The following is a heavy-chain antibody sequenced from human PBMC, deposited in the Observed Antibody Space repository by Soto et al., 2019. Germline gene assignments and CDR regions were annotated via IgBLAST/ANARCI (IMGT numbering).Heavy chain of an antibody. Sequence: EVQLVESGGGLVQPGGSLRLSCAASGFTVSSNYMSWVRQAPGKGLEWVSVIYSGGSTYYADSVKGRFTISRDNSKNTRYLQMNSLRAEDTAVYYCARGSLYCSGGSCYDYWGQGTLVTVSS. J-gene: IGHJ4*02. V-gene: IGHV3-66*01. D-gene: IGHD2-15*01. CDR3: ARGSLYCSGGSCYDY. CDR1: GFTVSSNY. CDR2: IYSGGST.